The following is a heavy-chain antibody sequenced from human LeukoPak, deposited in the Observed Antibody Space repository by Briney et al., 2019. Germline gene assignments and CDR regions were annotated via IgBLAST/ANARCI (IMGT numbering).Heavy chain of an antibody. J-gene: IGHJ5*02. CDR1: GGSFSDFY. Sequence: SETLSLTCGVYGGSFSDFYWSWIRHPPGKGLVWMGKINHSENKNYNLSLNSRVTISVDTSKNQFSLKLSSVTAADTAVYYCARGPYCSSTSCRYNWFDPWGQGTLVTVSS. V-gene: IGHV4-34*01. CDR3: ARGPYCSSTSCRYNWFDP. D-gene: IGHD2-2*01. CDR2: INHSENK.